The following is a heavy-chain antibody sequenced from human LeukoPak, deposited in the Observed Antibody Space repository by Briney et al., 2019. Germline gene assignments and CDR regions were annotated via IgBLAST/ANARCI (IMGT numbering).Heavy chain of an antibody. J-gene: IGHJ3*02. CDR3: AREYYDYVWGRYDAFDI. D-gene: IGHD3-16*01. CDR2: IYYSGST. Sequence: SETLSLTCTVSGGSISSSSYYWGWIRQPPGKGLEWIGSIYYSGSTYYNPSLKSRVTISVDTSKNQFSLKLSSVTAADTAVYYCAREYYDYVWGRYDAFDIWGQGTMVTVSS. V-gene: IGHV4-39*07. CDR1: GGSISSSSYY.